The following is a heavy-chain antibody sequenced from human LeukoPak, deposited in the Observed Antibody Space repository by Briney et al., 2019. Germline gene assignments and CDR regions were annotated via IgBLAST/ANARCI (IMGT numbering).Heavy chain of an antibody. CDR1: GFTFSNSW. Sequence: GGSLRLSCTASGFTFSNSWMNWVRQAPGKGLEWVANIRPDGSEKDCVDSVKGRFTISRDNAKNSLYLQMNSLRVEDTALYYCARGGESRAMLHQWGQGTLVTVSS. J-gene: IGHJ4*02. CDR2: IRPDGSEK. V-gene: IGHV3-7*04. CDR3: ARGGESRAMLHQ. D-gene: IGHD3-16*01.